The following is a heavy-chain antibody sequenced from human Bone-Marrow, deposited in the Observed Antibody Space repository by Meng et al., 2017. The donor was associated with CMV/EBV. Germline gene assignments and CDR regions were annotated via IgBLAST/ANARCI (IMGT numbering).Heavy chain of an antibody. V-gene: IGHV3-74*01. D-gene: IGHD3-3*01. CDR2: INGDATRT. CDR3: ARQRITIFGVATTHFDY. Sequence: GESLKISCAASGFTFTKHWMHWVRQAPGKGLEWVSRINGDATRTSYVDSVEGRFTITRDNAKNTVHLQMNSLGVEDTAVYYCARQRITIFGVATTHFDYWGQGTLVTVSS. J-gene: IGHJ4*02. CDR1: GFTFTKHW.